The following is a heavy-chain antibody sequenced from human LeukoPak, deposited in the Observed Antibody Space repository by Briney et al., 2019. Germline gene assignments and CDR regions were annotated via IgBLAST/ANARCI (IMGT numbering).Heavy chain of an antibody. CDR1: GFTFNNAW. V-gene: IGHV3-15*01. CDR2: FKSKTDGGTT. Sequence: GGSLRLSCAASGFTFNNAWMTWVRQAPGKGLEWVGRFKSKTDGGTTDYAAPVKGRFTISRDDSKNTLYLQMNSLKTEDTAVYYCTTAWFDPWGQGTLVTVSS. CDR3: TTAWFDP. J-gene: IGHJ5*02.